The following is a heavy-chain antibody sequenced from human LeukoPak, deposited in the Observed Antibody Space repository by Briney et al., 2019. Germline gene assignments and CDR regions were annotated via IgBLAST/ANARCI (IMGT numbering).Heavy chain of an antibody. Sequence: SETLSPTCTVSGGSISSYYWNWIRQPAGKGLEWIGRIYSSGNTNYNPSLKSRVSMSVDTSKNQFSLKLSSVTAADTAVYYCARDQGEDSGTYFRYYYYYYLDVWGKGTTVTVSS. V-gene: IGHV4-4*07. J-gene: IGHJ6*03. CDR3: ARDQGEDSGTYFRYYYYYYLDV. CDR2: IYSSGNT. CDR1: GGSISSYY. D-gene: IGHD1-26*01.